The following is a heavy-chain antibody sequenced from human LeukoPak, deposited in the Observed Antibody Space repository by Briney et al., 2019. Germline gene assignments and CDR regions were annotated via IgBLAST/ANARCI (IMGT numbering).Heavy chain of an antibody. CDR3: AKDPGSRVVVVITYAFDI. V-gene: IGHV3-7*01. CDR2: IKQDGSEK. D-gene: IGHD3-22*01. CDR1: GFTFSSYW. J-gene: IGHJ3*02. Sequence: GGSLRLSCAASGFTFSSYWMSWVRQAPGKGLEWVANIKQDGSEKYYVDSVKGRFTISRDNAKNSLYLQMNSLRAEDTAVYYCAKDPGSRVVVVITYAFDIWGQGTMVTVSS.